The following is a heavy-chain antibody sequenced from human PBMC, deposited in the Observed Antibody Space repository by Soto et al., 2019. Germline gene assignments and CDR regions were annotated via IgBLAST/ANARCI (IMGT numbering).Heavy chain of an antibody. CDR2: IISMFGTP. CDR3: AGDLGGGYEPGDY. J-gene: IGHJ4*02. D-gene: IGHD5-12*01. Sequence: QVQLVQSGAELKKPGSSVKVSCRASGATFSISVFNWVRQAPGQGLEWMGGIISMFGTPNYSQKFQGRVNITANESTSTGYMQLNNLRSDDTAGYYCAGDLGGGYEPGDYGGLGTEVTVSS. V-gene: IGHV1-69*12. CDR1: GATFSISV.